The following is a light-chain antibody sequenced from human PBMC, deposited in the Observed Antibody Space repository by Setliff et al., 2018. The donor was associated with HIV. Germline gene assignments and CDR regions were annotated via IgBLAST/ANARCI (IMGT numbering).Light chain of an antibody. Sequence: SALTQPASVSGSPGQSITISCTGTISDVGSYNLVSWYQQHPGKAPKLMIFEVSKRPSGVSNRFSGSKSGNTASLTISGLQTEDEADYHCCSYAGSSTYVFGIGTKVTVL. J-gene: IGLJ1*01. CDR1: ISDVGSYNL. CDR2: EVS. CDR3: CSYAGSSTYV. V-gene: IGLV2-23*02.